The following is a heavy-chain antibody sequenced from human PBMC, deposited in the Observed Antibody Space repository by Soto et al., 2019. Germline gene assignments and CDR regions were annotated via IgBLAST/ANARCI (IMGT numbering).Heavy chain of an antibody. CDR1: GDSVSSNSAS. V-gene: IGHV6-1*01. D-gene: IGHD6-19*01. J-gene: IGHJ6*02. Sequence: SQTLSLTCAISGDSVSSNSASWNWIRQSPSRGLEWLGRTYYRSKWYNDYAVSLKGRVTINPDTSKNHFSLQLNSVTPEDAAVYYCARGTYSIGWYSPWPTHYGTDVPGQGTKFTVSS. CDR2: TYYRSKWYN. CDR3: ARGTYSIGWYSPWPTHYGTDV.